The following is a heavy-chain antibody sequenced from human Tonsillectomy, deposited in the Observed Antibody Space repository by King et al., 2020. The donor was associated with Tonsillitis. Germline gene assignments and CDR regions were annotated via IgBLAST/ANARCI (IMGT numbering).Heavy chain of an antibody. V-gene: IGHV1-2*04. Sequence: QLVQSGAEVKKPGASVKVSCKASGYTFTAYYIHWVRQTPGQGLEWVGWINPNGGGTNSAQKFQGWVTMTRDTSIRPAYMERSRLRSDDTAVYYCARELAPRSGSPFRRYYYYMDVWGKGTTVTVSS. CDR3: ARELAPRSGSPFRRYYYYMDV. CDR2: INPNGGGT. D-gene: IGHD3-10*01. J-gene: IGHJ6*03. CDR1: GYTFTAYY.